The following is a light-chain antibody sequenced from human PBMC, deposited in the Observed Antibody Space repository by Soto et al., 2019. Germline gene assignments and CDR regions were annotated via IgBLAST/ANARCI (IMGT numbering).Light chain of an antibody. V-gene: IGLV1-44*01. CDR2: TNN. CDR1: SXNIGSNT. CDR3: AAWDDSLNGYV. Sequence: QSVLTQPPSTSGTPGQRVTISCSGSSXNIGSNTVNWYQQVPGTAPKLLIYTNNQRPSGVPDRFSGSKSGTSASLGISGLQSGDEADYYCAAWDDSLNGYVFGTGTKVTVL. J-gene: IGLJ1*01.